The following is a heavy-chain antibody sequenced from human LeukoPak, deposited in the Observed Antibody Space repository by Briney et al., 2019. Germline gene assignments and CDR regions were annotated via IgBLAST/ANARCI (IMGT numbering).Heavy chain of an antibody. J-gene: IGHJ4*02. D-gene: IGHD3-3*01. CDR3: ARERFLEWFPRD. V-gene: IGHV3-30-3*01. CDR2: ISYDGSNK. CDR1: GFTFSSYA. Sequence: GGSLRLSCAASGFTFSSYAMHWVRQAPGKGLEWEAVISYDGSNKYSADSVKGRFTISRDNSKNTLYLQMNSLRAEDTAVYYCARERFLEWFPRDGGEGTRVTVFS.